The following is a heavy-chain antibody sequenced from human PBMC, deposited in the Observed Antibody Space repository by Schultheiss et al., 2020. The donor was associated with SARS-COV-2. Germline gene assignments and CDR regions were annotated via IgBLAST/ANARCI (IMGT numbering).Heavy chain of an antibody. D-gene: IGHD5-18*01. CDR1: GYNLIGYY. CDR3: ARDSWVDTAMVKGYYYGMDV. Sequence: ASVKVSCKASGYNLIGYYLHWVRQAPGQGLEWMGWINPYTGDTNYAERFQGRVTMTRDTSISTGYMELRILTSDDTAVYYCARDSWVDTAMVKGYYYGMDVWGQGTTVTVSS. CDR2: INPYTGDT. V-gene: IGHV1-2*02. J-gene: IGHJ6*02.